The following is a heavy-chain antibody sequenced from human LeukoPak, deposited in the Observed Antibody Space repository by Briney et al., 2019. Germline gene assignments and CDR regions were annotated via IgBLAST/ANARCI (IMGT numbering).Heavy chain of an antibody. D-gene: IGHD3-3*02. V-gene: IGHV3-30-3*01. CDR3: ARFHDVLADDY. CDR1: GFTFSSYA. CDR2: ISYDGSNK. Sequence: GGSLRLSCAASGFTFSSYAMHWVRQAPGKGLEWVAVISYDGSNKYYADSVKGRFTISRDNSKNTLYLQMNSLRAEDTAVYYCARFHDVLADDYWGQGTLVTVSS. J-gene: IGHJ4*02.